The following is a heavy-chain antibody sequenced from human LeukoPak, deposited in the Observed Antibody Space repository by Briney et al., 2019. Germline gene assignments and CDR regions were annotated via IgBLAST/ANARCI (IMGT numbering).Heavy chain of an antibody. CDR2: ISYDGSNK. V-gene: IGHV3-30*18. CDR1: GFTFSSYG. D-gene: IGHD3-22*01. CDR3: AKDTYYYDSSGYSQH. J-gene: IGHJ1*01. Sequence: PGGSLRLSCAASGFTFSSYGMPWVRQAPGKGLEWVAVISYDGSNKYYADSVKGRFTISRDNSKNTLYLQMNSLRAEDTAVYYCAKDTYYYDSSGYSQHWGQGTLVTVSS.